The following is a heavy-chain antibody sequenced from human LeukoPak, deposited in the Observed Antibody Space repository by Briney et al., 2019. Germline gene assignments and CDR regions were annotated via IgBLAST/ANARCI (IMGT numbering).Heavy chain of an antibody. V-gene: IGHV3-7*04. CDR3: ARGGLRYIGH. CDR1: GFTFSNYW. J-gene: IGHJ5*02. D-gene: IGHD3-16*01. CDR2: IKYDGGET. Sequence: TGGSLRLSCAASGFTFSNYWMSWVRQAPGKGLEWVANIKYDGGETDYVDSVKGRFTISRDNAKNSLHLQMNSLRAEDTAVYYCARGGLRYIGHWGQGTLVTVSS.